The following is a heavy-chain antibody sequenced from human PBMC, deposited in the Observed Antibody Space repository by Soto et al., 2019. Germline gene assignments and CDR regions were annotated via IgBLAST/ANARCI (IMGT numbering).Heavy chain of an antibody. CDR2: IFSNDDK. J-gene: IGHJ4*02. Sequence: QVTLKESGPVLVKPTETLTLTCTVSGFSLSNARMGVSWIRQPPGKALQLLAHIFSNDDKSYSTSLKSRLTIPKDTSKSQVVLTMTNMAPVDTATYYCARIRGWWTGDYWGQGTLVTVSS. CDR3: ARIRGWWTGDY. V-gene: IGHV2-26*01. CDR1: GFSLSNARMG. D-gene: IGHD2-15*01.